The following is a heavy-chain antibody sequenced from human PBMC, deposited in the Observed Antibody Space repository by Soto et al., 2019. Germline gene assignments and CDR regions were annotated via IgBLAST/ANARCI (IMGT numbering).Heavy chain of an antibody. D-gene: IGHD2-2*02. CDR1: GGTFSSYA. Sequence: SVKVSCKASGGTFSSYAISWVRQAPGQGLEWMGGIIPIFGTANYAQKFQGRVTITADKSTSTAYMELSSLRSEDTAVYYCARDRGRCSSTSCYRAPPRNWFDPWGQGTLVTVSS. CDR3: ARDRGRCSSTSCYRAPPRNWFDP. CDR2: IIPIFGTA. V-gene: IGHV1-69*06. J-gene: IGHJ5*02.